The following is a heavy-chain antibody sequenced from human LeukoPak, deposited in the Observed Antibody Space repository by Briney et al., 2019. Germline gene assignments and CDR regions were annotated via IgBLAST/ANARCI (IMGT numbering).Heavy chain of an antibody. V-gene: IGHV3-74*01. CDR1: GFTFSSYL. D-gene: IGHD1-26*01. Sequence: GGSLRLSCAASGFTFSSYLMHWVRQAPGKGLVWVSRINSDGSSTRYADSVEGRFTISRDNAKNTQYLQMNSLRAEDTAVYYCTRDGVGTGDYWGQGTLATVSS. J-gene: IGHJ4*02. CDR3: TRDGVGTGDY. CDR2: INSDGSST.